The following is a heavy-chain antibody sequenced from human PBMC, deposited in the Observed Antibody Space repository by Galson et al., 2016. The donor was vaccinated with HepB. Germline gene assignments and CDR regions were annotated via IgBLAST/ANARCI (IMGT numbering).Heavy chain of an antibody. Sequence: SLRLSCAASGFTFRNHWMHWVRQAPGKELVWISRISSDGIGTTYADSVKGRFTISRDNAKNTVYLQMDSLRAEDTAVYYCARVYDYVWVGSHFDYWGQGTLVIVSS. CDR2: ISSDGIGT. CDR3: ARVYDYVWVGSHFDY. D-gene: IGHD3-16*01. V-gene: IGHV3-74*01. CDR1: GFTFRNHW. J-gene: IGHJ4*02.